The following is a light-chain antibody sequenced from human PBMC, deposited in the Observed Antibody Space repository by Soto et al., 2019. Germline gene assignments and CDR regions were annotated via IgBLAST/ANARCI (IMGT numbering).Light chain of an antibody. J-gene: IGKJ1*01. CDR2: AAS. V-gene: IGKV1-9*01. CDR1: QVISSD. Sequence: DIQLTQSPSFLSASVGDRVTITCRASQVISSDLAWYQQKPGKAPNLLIYAASTLQSGVPSRFSGSGSGTAFTLTISSLQPEDFTTYYCQQLNSYPRTFGQGTKVEIK. CDR3: QQLNSYPRT.